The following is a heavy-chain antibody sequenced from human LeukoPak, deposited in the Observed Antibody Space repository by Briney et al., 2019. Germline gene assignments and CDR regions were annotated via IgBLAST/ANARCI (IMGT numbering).Heavy chain of an antibody. D-gene: IGHD5-18*01. Sequence: GGSLRLSCAASGSAFSSYAMSWVRQAPGKGLEWVSAISGSGGSTYYADSVKGRFTISRDNSKNTLYLQMNSLRAEDTAVYYCAMGYSYGYFDYWGQGTLVTVSS. CDR1: GSAFSSYA. V-gene: IGHV3-23*01. CDR3: AMGYSYGYFDY. J-gene: IGHJ4*02. CDR2: ISGSGGST.